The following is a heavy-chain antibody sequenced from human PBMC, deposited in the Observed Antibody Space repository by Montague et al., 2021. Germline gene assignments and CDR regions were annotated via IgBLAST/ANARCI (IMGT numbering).Heavy chain of an antibody. J-gene: IGHJ4*01. CDR2: MRSSGSP. CDR3: GRDYWGSIDY. V-gene: IGHV4-59*02. CDR1: GGSVNGYD. Sequence: SETLSLTCSVSGGSVNGYDWSWIRQPPGKGLEWIGYMRSSGSPNYNPSFKSRLAISIVRSRNQSSLELSFVTAADTAIYFCGRDYWGSIDYWGHGILVTVSS. D-gene: IGHD7-27*01.